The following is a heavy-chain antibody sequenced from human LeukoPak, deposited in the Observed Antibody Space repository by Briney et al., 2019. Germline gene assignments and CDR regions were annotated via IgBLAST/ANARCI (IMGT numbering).Heavy chain of an antibody. CDR1: GGSISSSSSF. D-gene: IGHD3-3*01. Sequence: PSETLSLTCTVSGGSISSSSSFWGWIRQPPGKGLEWIATVYYSGTTYYNPSLKSRVTISVDTSKNQFSLKLSSVTAADTAVYYCARGEYDFWSGYYKARFDYWGQGTLVTVSS. J-gene: IGHJ4*02. CDR3: ARGEYDFWSGYYKARFDY. CDR2: VYYSGTT. V-gene: IGHV4-39*01.